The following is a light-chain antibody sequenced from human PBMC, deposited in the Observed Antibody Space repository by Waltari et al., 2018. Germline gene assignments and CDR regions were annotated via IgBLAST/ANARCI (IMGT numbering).Light chain of an antibody. J-gene: IGKJ2*01. V-gene: IGKV4-1*01. CDR1: QSVFFSFNTKNY. Sequence: DLVMTQSPDSLAVSLGERVTINSTSSQSVFFSFNTKNYLAWYQHRPGQSPKLLLYCGSARATGVPDRFSGSGSGTDFTLTISSLQAEDVAVYYCQQYSGFPRTFGQGTKVEI. CDR2: CGS. CDR3: QQYSGFPRT.